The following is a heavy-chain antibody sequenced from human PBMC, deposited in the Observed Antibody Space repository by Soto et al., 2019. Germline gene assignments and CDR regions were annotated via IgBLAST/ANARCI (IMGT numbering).Heavy chain of an antibody. V-gene: IGHV3-73*01. CDR2: IRSKASNYAT. CDR3: AIEAAGFGH. CDR1: GFSFSVSS. D-gene: IGHD6-13*01. Sequence: EVQLVESGGGLVQPGGSMRLSCAASGFSFSVSSMHWVRQASGKGLEWLGRIRSKASNYATTYSESVRGRFIISRDDSQDTMFLQMNSVRTEDTAMYYCAIEAAGFGHWGQGALVTVSS. J-gene: IGHJ4*02.